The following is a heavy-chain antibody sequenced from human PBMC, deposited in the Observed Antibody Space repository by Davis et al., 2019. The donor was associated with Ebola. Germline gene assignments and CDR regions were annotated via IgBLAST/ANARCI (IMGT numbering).Heavy chain of an antibody. CDR2: IKEDGTER. CDR3: AREGKYRDESRTFDY. Sequence: GGSLRLSCAASGFTVNSYWMSWVRRAPGKGLEWVANIKEDGTERDYGHSVKGRFTISRDDATNSLYLQMNSLRAEDTAVYYCAREGKYRDESRTFDYWGQGTLVTVSS. V-gene: IGHV3-7*01. D-gene: IGHD2-2*01. J-gene: IGHJ4*02. CDR1: GFTVNSYW.